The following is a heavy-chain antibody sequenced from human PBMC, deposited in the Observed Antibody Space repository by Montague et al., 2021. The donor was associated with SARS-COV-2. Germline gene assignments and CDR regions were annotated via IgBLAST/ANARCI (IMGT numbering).Heavy chain of an antibody. J-gene: IGHJ6*02. CDR1: GGSISSYY. V-gene: IGHV4-59*01. D-gene: IGHD3-10*01. CDR3: AREEILWFGDLAPYYYGMDV. Sequence: SETLSLTCTVSGGSISSYYWSWIRQPPGKGLEWIGYIYYSGSTNYNPSLKSRVTISVDTSKNQFSLKLSSVTAVDTAVHYCAREEILWFGDLAPYYYGMDVWGQGTTVTVSS. CDR2: IYYSGST.